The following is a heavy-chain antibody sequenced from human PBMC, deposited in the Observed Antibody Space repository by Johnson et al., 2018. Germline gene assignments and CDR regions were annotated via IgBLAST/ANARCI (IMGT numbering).Heavy chain of an antibody. CDR2: INWNGGST. D-gene: IGHD3-22*01. CDR1: GFTFDDYG. CDR3: AREQYYYDSSGYYYVGAFDI. J-gene: IGHJ3*02. Sequence: VQLVESGGGVVRPGGSLRLSCAASGFTFDDYGMSWVRQAPGKGLEWVSGINWNGGSTGYADSVKGRFTISRDNAKNSLYLQMNSLSAEDTALYYCAREQYYYDSSGYYYVGAFDIWGQGTMVTVSS. V-gene: IGHV3-20*04.